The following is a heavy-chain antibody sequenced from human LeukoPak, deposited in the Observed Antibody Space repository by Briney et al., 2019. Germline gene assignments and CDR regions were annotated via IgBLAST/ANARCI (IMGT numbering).Heavy chain of an antibody. CDR2: IYYSGST. J-gene: IGHJ5*02. D-gene: IGHD4-23*01. CDR1: GGSISSYY. Sequence: PSETLSLTCTLSGGSISSYYWRWIREPPGKGLEWLGYIYYSGSTNYNPSLKSRVNISVDTSKNQFPLKLSSVTAADTAVYYWARGGPDYGGNSDWFDPWGQGTLVTVSS. V-gene: IGHV4-59*01. CDR3: ARGGPDYGGNSDWFDP.